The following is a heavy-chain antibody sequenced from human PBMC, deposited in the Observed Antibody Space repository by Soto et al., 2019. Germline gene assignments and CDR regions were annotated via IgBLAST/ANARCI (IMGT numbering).Heavy chain of an antibody. CDR2: INPNSGGT. D-gene: IGHD2-15*01. CDR1: GYTFTGYF. J-gene: IGHJ4*02. V-gene: IGHV1-2*04. Sequence: ASVKVSCKASGYTFTGYFMHWVRQAPGQGLEWMGWINPNSGGTNYAQKFQGWVTMTRDTSISTAYMELSRLRSDDTAVYYCAREGAGVYCSGGSCYFDYWGQGTLVTVSS. CDR3: AREGAGVYCSGGSCYFDY.